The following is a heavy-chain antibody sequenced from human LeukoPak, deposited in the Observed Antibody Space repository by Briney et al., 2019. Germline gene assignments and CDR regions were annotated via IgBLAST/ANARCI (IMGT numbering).Heavy chain of an antibody. D-gene: IGHD4-23*01. V-gene: IGHV5-51*01. CDR1: GYSFTRKW. CDR3: ARRVVNNRNWYFDL. CDR2: IYPGDSDT. Sequence: GESLKISCKGSGYSFTRKWIGWVRQMPGKGLEWMAIIYPGDSDTRYSPPFQGQVTISADKSINTAYLQWSSLKASDTAIYYCARRVVNNRNWYFDLWGRGTLVTVSS. J-gene: IGHJ2*01.